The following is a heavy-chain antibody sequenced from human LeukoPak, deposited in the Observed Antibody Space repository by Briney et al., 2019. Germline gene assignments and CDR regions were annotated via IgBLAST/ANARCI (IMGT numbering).Heavy chain of an antibody. J-gene: IGHJ4*02. V-gene: IGHV1-2*02. Sequence: ASVKVSCKASGYTFTCYYMHWVRQAPGQGLEWMGWINPNSGGTNYAQKFQGRVTMTRDTSISTAYMELSRLRSDDTAVYYCARGGYSSGWYRVDFDYWGQGTLVTVSS. CDR2: INPNSGGT. D-gene: IGHD6-19*01. CDR3: ARGGYSSGWYRVDFDY. CDR1: GYTFTCYY.